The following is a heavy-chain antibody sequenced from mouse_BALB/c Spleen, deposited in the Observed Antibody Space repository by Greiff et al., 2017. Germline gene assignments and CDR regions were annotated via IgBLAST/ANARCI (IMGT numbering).Heavy chain of an antibody. Sequence: EVHLVESGGGLVQPGGSRKLSCAASGFTFSSFGMHWVRQAPEKGLEWVAYISSGSSTIYYADTVKGRFTISRDNPKNTLFLQMTSLMTEDTAMYYCARSGDLYYFDYWGQGTTLTVSS. CDR3: ARSGDLYYFDY. CDR2: ISSGSSTI. J-gene: IGHJ2*01. CDR1: GFTFSSFG. D-gene: IGHD3-1*01. V-gene: IGHV5-17*02.